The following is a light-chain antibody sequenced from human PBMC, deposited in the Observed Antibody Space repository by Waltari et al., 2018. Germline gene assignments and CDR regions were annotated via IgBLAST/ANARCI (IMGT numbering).Light chain of an antibody. Sequence: QSALPQPAPMSSSPGQSTPPPSTATNNDFGTYDLVSWYQQHPGRAPKLLIFQGTKRPSEVSGRFSGSKFADTASLTISGLQPEDEADYYYCSYAGTWLFGGGTKVTVL. J-gene: IGLJ3*02. CDR2: QGT. CDR3: CSYAGTWL. CDR1: NNDFGTYDL. V-gene: IGLV2-23*01.